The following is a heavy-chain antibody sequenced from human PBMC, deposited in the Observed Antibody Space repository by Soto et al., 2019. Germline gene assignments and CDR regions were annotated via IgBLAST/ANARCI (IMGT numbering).Heavy chain of an antibody. CDR1: GFTFSNAW. J-gene: IGHJ4*02. CDR3: TPFTLIVVGGFDY. CDR2: IKSKTDGGTT. V-gene: IGHV3-15*07. Sequence: PGGSLRLSCAASGFTFSNAWMNWVRQAPGKGLEWVGRIKSKTDGGTTDYAAPVKGRFTISRDDSKNTLYLQMNSLKTEDTAVYYCTPFTLIVVGGFDYSGQGTLVTVSS. D-gene: IGHD3-22*01.